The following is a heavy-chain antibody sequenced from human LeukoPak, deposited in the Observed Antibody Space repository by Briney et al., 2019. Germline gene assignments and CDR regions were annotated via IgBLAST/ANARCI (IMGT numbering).Heavy chain of an antibody. V-gene: IGHV1-8*01. CDR2: MNPNSGNT. CDR1: GYTFTTYD. CDR3: ARGDYYYDGSGYYGPPDY. J-gene: IGHJ4*02. D-gene: IGHD3-22*01. Sequence: ASVKVSCKASGYTFTTYDINWVRQATGQGLEWMGWMNPNSGNTAYAQKFQGRVTMTRNTSISTAYMELSSLKSEDTAVYYCARGDYYYDGSGYYGPPDYWGQGTLVTVSS.